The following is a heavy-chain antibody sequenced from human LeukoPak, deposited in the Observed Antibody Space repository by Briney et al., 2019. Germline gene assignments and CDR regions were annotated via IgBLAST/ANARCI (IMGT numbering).Heavy chain of an antibody. CDR1: GGPFSGYY. V-gene: IGHV4-34*01. D-gene: IGHD1-26*01. Sequence: SETLSLTCAVYGGPFSGYYWSWIPQPPGKGLEWIGEINHSESTNYNPSLKRRVTISIDTSKNHFSLKQSSVTPADTAVLYFGRGGRRGILCGSPNKRNAFDIWGQGTMVTVSS. J-gene: IGHJ3*02. CDR2: INHSEST. CDR3: GRGGRRGILCGSPNKRNAFDI.